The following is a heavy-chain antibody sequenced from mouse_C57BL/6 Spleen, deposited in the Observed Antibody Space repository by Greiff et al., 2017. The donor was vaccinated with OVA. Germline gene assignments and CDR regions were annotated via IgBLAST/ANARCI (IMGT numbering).Heavy chain of an antibody. Sequence: VQLQQSGPGLVKPSQSLSLTCSVTGYSITSGYYWYWIRQFPGNKLEWMGYISYDGSNNYNPSIKNRISITRDTSKNQFFLKLNSVTTEDTATYYCAGEDSSGYVGYAMDYWGQGTSVTVSS. J-gene: IGHJ4*01. CDR3: AGEDSSGYVGYAMDY. D-gene: IGHD3-2*02. V-gene: IGHV3-6*01. CDR1: GYSITSGYY. CDR2: ISYDGSN.